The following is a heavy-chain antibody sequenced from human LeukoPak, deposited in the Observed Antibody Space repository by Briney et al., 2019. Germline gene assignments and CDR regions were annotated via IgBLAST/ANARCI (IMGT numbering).Heavy chain of an antibody. Sequence: GGSLRLSCAASGFTFDDYAMHWVRQAPGKGLEWVSGISWNSGSIGYADSVKGRFTISRDNAKNSLYLQMNSLRAEDTALYYCAKGFSSSWQRHDGPRYYYYGMDVWGQGTTVTVSS. D-gene: IGHD6-13*01. CDR3: AKGFSSSWQRHDGPRYYYYGMDV. J-gene: IGHJ6*02. CDR1: GFTFDDYA. CDR2: ISWNSGSI. V-gene: IGHV3-9*01.